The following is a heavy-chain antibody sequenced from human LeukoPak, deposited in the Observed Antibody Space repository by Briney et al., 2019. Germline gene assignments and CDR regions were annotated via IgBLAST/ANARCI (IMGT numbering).Heavy chain of an antibody. D-gene: IGHD2-2*01. J-gene: IGHJ6*02. Sequence: ASVKVSCKASGYTFTSYDINWVRQATGQGLEWMGWMNPNSGNTGYAQKFQGRVTMTRNTSISTAYMELSSLRSEDTAVYYCARYCSSSSCVPFYYYFGMDVWGQGTTVTVSS. CDR3: ARYCSSSSCVPFYYYFGMDV. CDR2: MNPNSGNT. CDR1: GYTFTSYD. V-gene: IGHV1-8*01.